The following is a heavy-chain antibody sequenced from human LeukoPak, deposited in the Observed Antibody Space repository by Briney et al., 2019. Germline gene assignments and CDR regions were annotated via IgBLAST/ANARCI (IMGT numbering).Heavy chain of an antibody. Sequence: PGGSLRLSCAASGFTFSDYYMSWIRQAPGKGLEWVSSISSSSSYIYYADSVKGRFTISRDNAKNSLYLQMNSLRAEDTAVYYCARVSVAGLDYWGQGTLVTVSS. V-gene: IGHV3-11*06. D-gene: IGHD6-19*01. J-gene: IGHJ4*02. CDR2: ISSSSSYI. CDR1: GFTFSDYY. CDR3: ARVSVAGLDY.